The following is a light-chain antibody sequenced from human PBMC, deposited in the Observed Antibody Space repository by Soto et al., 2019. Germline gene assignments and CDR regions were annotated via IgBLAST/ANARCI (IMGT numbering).Light chain of an antibody. CDR1: TSNIGTNT. CDR3: ATWDDSLHGVV. V-gene: IGLV1-44*01. J-gene: IGLJ2*01. CDR2: SND. Sequence: QSVLTQSPSASGTPGQRVSISCSGSTSNIGTNTVSWHQHVPGTAPKLLIYSNDQRPSAVPGRFSGSKSGTSASLAISGLLSEDEADYYCATWDDSLHGVVFGGGTKLTVL.